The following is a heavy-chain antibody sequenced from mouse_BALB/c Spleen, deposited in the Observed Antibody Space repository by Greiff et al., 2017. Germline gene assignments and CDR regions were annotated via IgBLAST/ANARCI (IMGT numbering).Heavy chain of an antibody. V-gene: IGHV2-2*02. CDR1: GFSLTSYG. CDR3: ARNNDYYGSSDYARDY. J-gene: IGHJ4*01. D-gene: IGHD1-1*01. Sequence: VMLVESGPGLVQPSQSLSITCTVSGFSLTSYGVHWVRQSPGKGLEWLGVIWSGGSTDYNAAFISRLSISKDNSKSQVFFKMNSLQANDTAIYYCARNNDYYGSSDYARDYWGQGTSGTVSS. CDR2: IWSGGST.